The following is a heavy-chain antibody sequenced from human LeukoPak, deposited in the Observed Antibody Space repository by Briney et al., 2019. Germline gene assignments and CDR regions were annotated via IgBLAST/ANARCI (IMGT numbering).Heavy chain of an antibody. Sequence: HSGGSLRLSCAASGFTFSTYAMSWVRQAPGKGLEWVSAISGRGGTTYYADSVKGRFTISRDNSKNTPYLQMNSLRAEDTAVYYCTKGPWGLWLPDYWGQGTLVTVSS. CDR1: GFTFSTYA. CDR2: ISGRGGTT. V-gene: IGHV3-23*01. CDR3: TKGPWGLWLPDY. J-gene: IGHJ4*02. D-gene: IGHD5-18*01.